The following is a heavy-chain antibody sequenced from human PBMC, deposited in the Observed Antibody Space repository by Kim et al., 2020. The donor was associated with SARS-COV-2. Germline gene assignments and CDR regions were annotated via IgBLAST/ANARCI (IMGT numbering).Heavy chain of an antibody. CDR1: GGSISSGGYY. CDR2: IYYSGST. Sequence: SETLSLTCTVSGGSISSGGYYWSWIRQHPGKDLEWIGYIYYSGSTYYNPSLKSRVTISVDTSKNQFSLKLSSVTAADTAVYYCARAMGITSFGVVIVNWFDPWGQGTLVTVSS. D-gene: IGHD3-3*01. V-gene: IGHV4-31*03. CDR3: ARAMGITSFGVVIVNWFDP. J-gene: IGHJ5*02.